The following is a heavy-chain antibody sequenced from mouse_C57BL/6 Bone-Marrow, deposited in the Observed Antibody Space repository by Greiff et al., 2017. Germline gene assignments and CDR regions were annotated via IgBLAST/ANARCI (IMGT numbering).Heavy chain of an antibody. Sequence: VQLQQSGPGLVQPSQSLSITCPVSGFSLTSYGVHWVRQPPGKGLEWLGVIWSGGSTDYNAAFISRLSISKDNSKSQVFFKMNSLQADDTAIYYCAKRDDYDGYAMDYWGQGTSVTVSS. J-gene: IGHJ4*01. CDR1: GFSLTSYG. CDR2: IWSGGST. CDR3: AKRDDYDGYAMDY. D-gene: IGHD2-4*01. V-gene: IGHV2-4*01.